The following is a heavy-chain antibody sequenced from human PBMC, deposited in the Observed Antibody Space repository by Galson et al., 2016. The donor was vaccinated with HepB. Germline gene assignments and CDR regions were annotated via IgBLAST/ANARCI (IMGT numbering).Heavy chain of an antibody. J-gene: IGHJ6*02. CDR1: GFTFKNYW. D-gene: IGHD2-15*01. Sequence: SLRLSCAASGFTFKNYWMTWVRQAPGRGLEWVANIKEDGSDKHYVDSVRGRFTISRDNAKNSVYLQLNSLRADDTAVYYCAKERYCSGGYCCSGRPGADMDVWGQGTTVTVSS. CDR3: AKERYCSGGYCCSGRPGADMDV. V-gene: IGHV3-7*05. CDR2: IKEDGSDK.